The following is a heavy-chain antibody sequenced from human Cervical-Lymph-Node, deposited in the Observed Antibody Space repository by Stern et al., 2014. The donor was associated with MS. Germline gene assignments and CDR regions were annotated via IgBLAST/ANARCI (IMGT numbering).Heavy chain of an antibody. J-gene: IGHJ4*02. D-gene: IGHD4-17*01. CDR1: GFTVNGYY. CDR2: ISWDGGST. CDR3: AKTTVTTRPFEF. Sequence: QLVQSGGGLVQPGRSLRLSCAASGFTVNGYYMHWVRQAPGKGLEWVSGISWDGGSTEYVASVKGRFAISRDNAKNSLFLHMNSLRPEDTAFYYCAKTTVTTRPFEFWGQGTLVTVSS. V-gene: IGHV3-9*01.